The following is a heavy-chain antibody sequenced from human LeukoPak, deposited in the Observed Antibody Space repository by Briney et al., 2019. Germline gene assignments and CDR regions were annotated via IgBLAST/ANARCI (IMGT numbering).Heavy chain of an antibody. D-gene: IGHD6-13*01. Sequence: PGGSLRLSCAASGFTVSSNYMSWVRQAPGKGLEWVSVIYSGGSTYYADSVKGRFTISRDNSKNTLYLQMNSLRAEDTAVYYCARGAGYSSSWSAFDIWGQGTMATVSS. J-gene: IGHJ3*02. CDR1: GFTVSSNY. CDR2: IYSGGST. CDR3: ARGAGYSSSWSAFDI. V-gene: IGHV3-66*02.